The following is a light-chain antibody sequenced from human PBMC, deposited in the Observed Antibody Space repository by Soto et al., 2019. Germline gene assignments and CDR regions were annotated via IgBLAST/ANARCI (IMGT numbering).Light chain of an antibody. CDR1: TSNIGSNY. V-gene: IGLV1-51*01. CDR2: DND. J-gene: IGLJ2*01. CDR3: GTWDSSLSGVI. Sequence: QSVLTQPPSVSAAPGQKVIISCSGSTSNIGSNYVSWYRLLPGTAPQLLIYDNDKRPSGIRDRFSGSRSGTSATLGISALQTWDEGDYFCGTWDSSLSGVIFGGGTKLTVL.